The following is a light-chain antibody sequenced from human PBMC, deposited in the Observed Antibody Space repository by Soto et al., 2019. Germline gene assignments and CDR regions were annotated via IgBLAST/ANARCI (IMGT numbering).Light chain of an antibody. CDR2: GNN. V-gene: IGLV1-40*01. Sequence: QSALTQPPSVSGAPGQRVTFSCTGSSSNIGAGYDVHWYQQLPGAAPKLLIYGNNNRPSGVPDRFSGSKSGTSASLAITGLQAEDEADYYCQSYDSSLSGLWVFGGGTQLTVL. J-gene: IGLJ3*02. CDR1: SSNIGAGYD. CDR3: QSYDSSLSGLWV.